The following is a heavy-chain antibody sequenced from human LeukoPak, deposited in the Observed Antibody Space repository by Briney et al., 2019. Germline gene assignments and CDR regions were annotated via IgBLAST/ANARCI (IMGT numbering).Heavy chain of an antibody. V-gene: IGHV4-39*07. CDR1: GGSISSSSYY. D-gene: IGHD3-3*01. CDR2: IYYSGST. J-gene: IGHJ5*02. Sequence: SETLSLTCTVSGGSISSSSYYWGWIRQPPGKGLEWIGSIYYSGSTYYNPSLKSRVTISVDTSKNQFSLKLSSVTAADTAVYYCATGPPRFLEWSGLRPWGFDPWGQGTLVTVSS. CDR3: ATGPPRFLEWSGLRPWGFDP.